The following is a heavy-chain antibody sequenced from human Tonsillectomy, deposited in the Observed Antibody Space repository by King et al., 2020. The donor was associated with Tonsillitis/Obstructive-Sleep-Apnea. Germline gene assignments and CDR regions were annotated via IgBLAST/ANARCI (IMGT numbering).Heavy chain of an antibody. V-gene: IGHV5-51*01. CDR2: IYPGDSDT. CDR3: ASPHQYCSSTSCYAFDI. Sequence: VQLVESGAEVKKPGESLKISCKGSGYSFTSYWIGWVRQMPGKGLEWMGIIYPGDSDTRYSPSFQGQVTISADKSFITAYLQWSSLKASDTAMYYCASPHQYCSSTSCYAFDIWGQGTMVTVSS. J-gene: IGHJ3*02. D-gene: IGHD2-2*01. CDR1: GYSFTSYW.